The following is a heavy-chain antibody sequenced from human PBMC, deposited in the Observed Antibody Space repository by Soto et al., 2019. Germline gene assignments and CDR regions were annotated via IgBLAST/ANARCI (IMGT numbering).Heavy chain of an antibody. Sequence: QVQLVQSGAEVKKPGPSVKVSCKASGYTFTDCYVHWVRQAPGQGLEWMGWINPKSGGTNIAQRFKGRVNMTRDMSISTVYMEMNRLKSDDTAVYYCVRDGLVSSARYYFDYWGQGTLVTVFS. CDR1: GYTFTDCY. J-gene: IGHJ4*02. V-gene: IGHV1-2*02. CDR3: VRDGLVSSARYYFDY. CDR2: INPKSGGT. D-gene: IGHD6-13*01.